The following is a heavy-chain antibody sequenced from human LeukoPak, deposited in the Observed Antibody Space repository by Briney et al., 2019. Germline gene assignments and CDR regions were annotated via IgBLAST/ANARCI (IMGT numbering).Heavy chain of an antibody. CDR1: GGSISSGDYY. CDR2: IYYSGST. D-gene: IGHD2-2*01. V-gene: IGHV4-39*01. J-gene: IGHJ1*01. CDR3: ATYCSSTSCYSQYFQH. Sequence: SETLSLTCTVSGGSISSGDYYWSWIRQPPGKGLEWIGSIYYSGSTYYNPSLKSRVTISVDTSKNQFSLKLSSVTAADTAVYYCATYCSSTSCYSQYFQHWGQGTLVTVSS.